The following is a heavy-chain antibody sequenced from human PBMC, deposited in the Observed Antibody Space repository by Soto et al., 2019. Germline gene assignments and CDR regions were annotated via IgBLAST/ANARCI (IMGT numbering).Heavy chain of an antibody. V-gene: IGHV3-23*01. CDR1: GFTFSSYA. Sequence: GGSLRLSCAASGFTFSSYAMSWVRQAPGKGLEWVSAISGSGGSTYYADSVKGRFTISRDNSKNTLYLKMNSLRAEDTAVYYCAKESYYYDSSGYYYLPFDYWGQGTLVTVSS. CDR3: AKESYYYDSSGYYYLPFDY. D-gene: IGHD3-22*01. J-gene: IGHJ4*02. CDR2: ISGSGGST.